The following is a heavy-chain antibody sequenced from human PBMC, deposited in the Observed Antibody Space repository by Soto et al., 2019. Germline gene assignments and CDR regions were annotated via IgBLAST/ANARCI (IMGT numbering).Heavy chain of an antibody. CDR2: IWKDENNK. V-gene: IGHV3-33*01. CDR1: GFGVSNYG. J-gene: IGHJ3*02. D-gene: IGHD5-12*01. CDR3: AGGEAWTDEAFDI. Sequence: QVQLVESGGGVVQPGVSLRLSCAASGFGVSNYGMHWVRQAPGKGLEWVAVIWKDENNKYYRDSVKGRFTISRDNSKNAVELQMSSLRAEDTAVYYCAGGEAWTDEAFDIWGQGTMVTVSS.